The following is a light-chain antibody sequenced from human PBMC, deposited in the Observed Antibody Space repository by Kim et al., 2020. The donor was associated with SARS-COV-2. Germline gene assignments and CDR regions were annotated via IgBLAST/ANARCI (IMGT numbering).Light chain of an antibody. CDR1: QSIRDN. CDR2: DAS. V-gene: IGKV3-11*01. Sequence: SLSPGERATLSCRASQSIRDNLAWYQQKPGQSPRLLISDASNRATGIPARFSGSGSGTDFTLTISSLEPEDFAVYYCQQRSNWPYTFGQGTKLEMK. J-gene: IGKJ2*01. CDR3: QQRSNWPYT.